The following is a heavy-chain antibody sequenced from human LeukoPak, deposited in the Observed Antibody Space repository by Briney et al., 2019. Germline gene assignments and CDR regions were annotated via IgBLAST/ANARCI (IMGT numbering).Heavy chain of an antibody. CDR1: GFTVSSNY. V-gene: IGHV3-66*01. CDR2: IYSGGST. J-gene: IGHJ3*01. Sequence: PGGSLRLSCAASGFTVSSNYMSWVRQAPGKGLEWVSVIYSGGSTYYADSVKGRFTISRDNSENTLYLQMNSLRAEDTAVYYCARDFSRVGSSGWYGGDAFDVWGQGTMVTVSS. CDR3: ARDFSRVGSSGWYGGDAFDV. D-gene: IGHD6-19*01.